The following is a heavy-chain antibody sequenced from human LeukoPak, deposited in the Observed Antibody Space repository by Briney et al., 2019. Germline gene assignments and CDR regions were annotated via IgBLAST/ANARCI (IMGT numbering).Heavy chain of an antibody. V-gene: IGHV3-11*03. CDR3: ARTKRFWSGYYITHFDY. Sequence: PGGSLRLSCAASGFTFSHYYMSWIRQAPGKGLEWVSYITSSNNDTYYADSVKGRFTISRDNAKHSLYLQMNSLTAEDTAVYYCARTKRFWSGYYITHFDYWGQGTLVTVSS. D-gene: IGHD3-3*01. CDR2: ITSSNNDT. CDR1: GFTFSHYY. J-gene: IGHJ4*02.